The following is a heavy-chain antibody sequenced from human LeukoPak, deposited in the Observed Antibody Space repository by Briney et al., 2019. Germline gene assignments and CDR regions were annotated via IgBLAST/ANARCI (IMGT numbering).Heavy chain of an antibody. CDR1: GFTFSSYA. CDR2: ISYDGSNK. V-gene: IGHV3-30*04. CDR3: AKDGHSSGDYFDY. Sequence: PGGSLRLSCAASGFTFSSYAMHWVRQAPGKGLEWVAVISYDGSNKYYADSVKGRFTISRDNSKNTLYLKMSSLRAEDTAVYYCAKDGHSSGDYFDYWGQGTLVTVSS. J-gene: IGHJ4*02. D-gene: IGHD3-22*01.